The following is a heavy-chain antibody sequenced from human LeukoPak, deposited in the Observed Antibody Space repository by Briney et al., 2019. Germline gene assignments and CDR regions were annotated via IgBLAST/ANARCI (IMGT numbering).Heavy chain of an antibody. D-gene: IGHD3-10*01. CDR1: GYTFTSYG. J-gene: IGHJ6*04. Sequence: SVKVSCKASGYTFTSYGISWVRQAPGQGLEWMGWISAYNGNTNYSQKLQGRVTMTTDTSTSTAYMELRSLRSDDTAVYYCARRRGYGVLWFGELPNYYYYGMDVWGKGTTVTVSS. CDR2: ISAYNGNT. CDR3: ARRRGYGVLWFGELPNYYYYGMDV. V-gene: IGHV1-18*04.